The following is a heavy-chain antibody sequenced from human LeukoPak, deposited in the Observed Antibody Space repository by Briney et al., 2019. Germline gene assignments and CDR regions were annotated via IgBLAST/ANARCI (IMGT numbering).Heavy chain of an antibody. Sequence: GGSLRLSCAASGVAFSSYAMHWVRQAPGKGLEWVALISYDGSNKYYADSVKGRFTISRDNSKNTLYVQMNSLRAEDTAVYYCARQTNTYYDFWSGLGWGQGTLVTVSS. CDR2: ISYDGSNK. CDR3: ARQTNTYYDFWSGLG. V-gene: IGHV3-30-3*01. J-gene: IGHJ1*01. CDR1: GVAFSSYA. D-gene: IGHD3-3*01.